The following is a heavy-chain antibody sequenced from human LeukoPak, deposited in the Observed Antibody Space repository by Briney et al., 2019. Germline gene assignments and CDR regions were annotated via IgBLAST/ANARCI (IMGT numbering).Heavy chain of an antibody. CDR3: AKDQSSFCSRSSCYALHY. D-gene: IGHD2-2*01. CDR2: IRNDGSNK. V-gene: IGHV3-30*02. Sequence: GGSLRLTCAASGFTFSGYGMLWVRQAPGKGLEWVAFIRNDGSNKYYADSVKGRFTISRENSKNTLYLQINSLRAEETAVYYCAKDQSSFCSRSSCYALHYWGQGTLVTVSS. J-gene: IGHJ4*02. CDR1: GFTFSGYG.